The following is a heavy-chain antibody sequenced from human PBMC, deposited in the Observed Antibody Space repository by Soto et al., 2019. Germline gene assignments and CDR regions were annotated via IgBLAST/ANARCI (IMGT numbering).Heavy chain of an antibody. Sequence: PSETLSLTCTVSGGSIDSNYWSWIGQRPGKGLEWIGYISYSGSTDYNPSLESRVTMSIDTSRNQFSLELSSVTAADTAVYYCARQPYDGGYARSFEYWGQGTLVTVSS. J-gene: IGHJ4*02. CDR1: GGSIDSNY. V-gene: IGHV4-59*08. D-gene: IGHD5-12*01. CDR2: ISYSGST. CDR3: ARQPYDGGYARSFEY.